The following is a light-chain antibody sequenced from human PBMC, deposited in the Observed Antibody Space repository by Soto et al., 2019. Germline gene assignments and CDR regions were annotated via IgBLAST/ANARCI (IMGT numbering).Light chain of an antibody. J-gene: IGLJ2*01. Sequence: HSVLTQPPSVSGAPGQRVTISCTGSSSNIGSTYDVHWYQQIPGTAPKLVIYGNSNRPSGVPDRFSGSKSGTSASLAITGLQVEDEAHYYCQSYDSSLSAVVFGGGTQLTVL. CDR1: SSNIGSTYD. CDR2: GNS. CDR3: QSYDSSLSAVV. V-gene: IGLV1-40*01.